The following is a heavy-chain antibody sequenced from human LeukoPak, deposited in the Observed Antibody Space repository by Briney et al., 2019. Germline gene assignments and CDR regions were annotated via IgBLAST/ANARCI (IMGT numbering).Heavy chain of an antibody. CDR3: VRNNNNDY. D-gene: IGHD2/OR15-2a*01. V-gene: IGHV3-30*04. Sequence: GRSLRLSCAASGFSFSSHAMHWVRQAPGKGLEWVAFISYDGSTKTYADSVKGRFTTSRGISLHLQMNSLRAEDTAVYYCVRNNNNDYWGQGTLVTVSS. J-gene: IGHJ4*02. CDR1: GFSFSSHA. CDR2: ISYDGSTK.